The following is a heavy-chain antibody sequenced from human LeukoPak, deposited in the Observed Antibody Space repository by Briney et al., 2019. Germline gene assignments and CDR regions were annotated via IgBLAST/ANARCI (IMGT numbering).Heavy chain of an antibody. Sequence: GGSLRLSCGASGFTFSKSGVHWVRQAPGKGLEWVAFIRNDGREKYYTDSVKGRFTISRDNSRNTLDLQMNSLRLEDTAVYYCALIGPPDCSSTSCREGTDWGQGTLVTVSS. CDR1: GFTFSKSG. CDR3: ALIGPPDCSSTSCREGTD. CDR2: IRNDGREK. J-gene: IGHJ1*01. D-gene: IGHD2-2*01. V-gene: IGHV3-30*02.